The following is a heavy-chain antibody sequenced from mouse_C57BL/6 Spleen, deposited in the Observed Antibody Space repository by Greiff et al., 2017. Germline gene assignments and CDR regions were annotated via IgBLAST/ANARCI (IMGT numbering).Heavy chain of an antibody. CDR2: INPSNGGT. CDR1: GYTFTGYC. V-gene: IGHV1-53*01. CDR3: GRKNYGIFDY. J-gene: IGHJ2*01. D-gene: IGHD2-1*01. Sequence: QVQLKQPGTELVKPGASVKLSCKASGYTFTGYCMHWVKQRPGQGLEWIGDINPSNGGTNYNEKFKGKATLTVDKSSSTAYMQLSSLTSEDAAVYYCGRKNYGIFDYWGQGTTVTVSS.